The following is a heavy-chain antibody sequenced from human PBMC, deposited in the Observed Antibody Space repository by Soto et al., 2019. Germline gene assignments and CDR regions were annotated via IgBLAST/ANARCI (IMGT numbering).Heavy chain of an antibody. V-gene: IGHV3-9*01. CDR1: GFTFDDYA. CDR2: ISWNSNII. J-gene: IGHJ4*02. D-gene: IGHD2-15*01. CDR3: AKGGPDAFCSGGRCYFDY. Sequence: VHLVESGGGLVQPGRSLRLSCAASGFTFDDYAMHWVRRVPGKGLEWVSSISWNSNIIGYADSVEGRFTISRDNAKNSLYLQMNSLRPEDTAFYHCAKGGPDAFCSGGRCYFDYWGQGILVTVSS.